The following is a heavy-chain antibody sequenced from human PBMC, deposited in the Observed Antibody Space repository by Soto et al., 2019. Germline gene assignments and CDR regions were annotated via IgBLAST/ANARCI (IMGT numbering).Heavy chain of an antibody. CDR3: ARIGGYHGPLDY. J-gene: IGHJ4*02. D-gene: IGHD6-25*01. V-gene: IGHV4-59*01. Sequence: NPSETLSLTCSVSGVPISSYFWSWIRQAPGRGLEWIGYTYHRGSTNYSPSLKSRVAISLDTSENQFSLKVNSVTAADTAVYYCARIGGYHGPLDYWGQGTPVTVS. CDR1: GVPISSYF. CDR2: TYHRGST.